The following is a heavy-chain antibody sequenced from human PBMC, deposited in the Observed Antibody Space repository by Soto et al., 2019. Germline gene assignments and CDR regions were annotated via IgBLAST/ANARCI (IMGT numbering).Heavy chain of an antibody. CDR2: VNPSGGHT. CDR1: GDTFTEYY. CDR3: AGGGHVVVVTAALDY. D-gene: IGHD2-21*02. V-gene: IGHV1-46*01. Sequence: QVQLMQSGAEVKKPGASVKVSCKASGDTFTEYYIHWVRQAPGQGLEWMGTVNPSGGHTTYAQHCLGRVTNTRDTSTNTLDMELTSLTSEDTAVYYCAGGGHVVVVTAALDYWGPGPLFTVSS. J-gene: IGHJ4*02.